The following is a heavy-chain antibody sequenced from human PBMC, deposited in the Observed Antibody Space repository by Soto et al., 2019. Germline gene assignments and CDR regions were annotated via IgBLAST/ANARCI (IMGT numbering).Heavy chain of an antibody. CDR1: GFTFKTFA. D-gene: IGHD3-16*01. CDR3: AKVRPSLGGTGRGAMDV. Sequence: EVQLLESGGGLVHPGGSLRLSCAASGFTFKTFAMSWVRQAPGKGLEWVAAITGFGSTTYYADSLQGRFTVSRDNSNDTLYLHMDSLRADDTAVYYCAKVRPSLGGTGRGAMDVWGQGTTVTVSS. V-gene: IGHV3-23*01. J-gene: IGHJ6*02. CDR2: ITGFGSTT.